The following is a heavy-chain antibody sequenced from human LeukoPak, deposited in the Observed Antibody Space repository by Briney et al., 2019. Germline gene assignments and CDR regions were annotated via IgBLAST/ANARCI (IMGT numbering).Heavy chain of an antibody. Sequence: SETLSLTCTVSSYSISSGYFWGWIRQSPGKGLDWIGIIYHSGSTYYNPSLKSRVTISVDTSKNQFSLKLTSVTAADTAVYYCARVITQYSGYAFDYWGQGTLVTVSS. D-gene: IGHD5-12*01. CDR1: SYSISSGYF. CDR2: IYHSGST. CDR3: ARVITQYSGYAFDY. J-gene: IGHJ4*02. V-gene: IGHV4-38-2*02.